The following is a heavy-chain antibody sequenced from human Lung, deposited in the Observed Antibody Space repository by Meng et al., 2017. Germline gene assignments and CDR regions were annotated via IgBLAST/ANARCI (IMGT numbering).Heavy chain of an antibody. Sequence: QGQLQESGPGLVKLSETLSLTCTVSGGSISSYYWSWIRQPPGKGLEWIGYIYYSGSTNYNPSLESRVTISVDTSKNQFSLKLSSVTAADTAVYYCASFRDWGQGTLVTVSS. V-gene: IGHV4-59*01. CDR1: GGSISSYY. J-gene: IGHJ4*02. CDR2: IYYSGST. CDR3: ASFRD.